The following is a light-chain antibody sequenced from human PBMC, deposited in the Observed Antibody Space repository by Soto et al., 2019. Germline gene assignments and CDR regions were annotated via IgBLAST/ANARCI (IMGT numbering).Light chain of an antibody. V-gene: IGKV3-20*01. CDR3: QKYGSSGT. J-gene: IGKJ1*01. CDR2: GAS. Sequence: EIVLTQSPGTLSLSTGERATLSCRASQSVSSNLAWYQQKPGQAPRLLIYGASNRATGIPDRFSGSGSGTDFTLTISRLEPEDSAVYYCQKYGSSGTFGQGTKVDI. CDR1: QSVSSN.